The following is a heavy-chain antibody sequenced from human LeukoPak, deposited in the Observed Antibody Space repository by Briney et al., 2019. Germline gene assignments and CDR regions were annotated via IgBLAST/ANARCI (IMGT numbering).Heavy chain of an antibody. CDR2: INPNSGGT. CDR3: ARYYYDSSGPNWFDP. D-gene: IGHD3-22*01. J-gene: IGHJ5*02. CDR1: GYTFTGYY. Sequence: ASVKVSCKASGYTFTGYYMHWVRQAPGQGLEWMGWINPNSGGTNYAQKFQGRVTVTRDTSISTAYMELSRLRSDDTAVYYCARYYYDSSGPNWFDPWGQGTLVTVSS. V-gene: IGHV1-2*02.